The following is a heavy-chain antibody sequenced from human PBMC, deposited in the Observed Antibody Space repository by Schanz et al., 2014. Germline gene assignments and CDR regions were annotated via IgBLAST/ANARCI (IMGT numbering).Heavy chain of an antibody. V-gene: IGHV3-66*01. CDR2: MYINSGST. CDR1: GLTFSSAW. J-gene: IGHJ3*01. Sequence: EVQLVASGGGLVKPGGSLRLSCAVSGLTFSSAWMGWVRQAPGKGLEWISSMYINSGSTQYADSVKGRFIISRDSSKNTLFLQMNSLRAEDTAVYFCARDGGRDGYNLAFDVWGQGTLVTVSS. CDR3: ARDGGRDGYNLAFDV. D-gene: IGHD5-12*01.